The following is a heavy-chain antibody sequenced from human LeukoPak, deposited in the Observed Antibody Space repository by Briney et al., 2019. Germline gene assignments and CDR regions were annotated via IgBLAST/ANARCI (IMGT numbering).Heavy chain of an antibody. CDR2: ISGSGGST. Sequence: GGSLRLSCAASGFTFSSYAMSWVRQAPGKGLEWVSAISGSGGSTYYADSVKGRFTISRDNSKNTLYLQLNSLRAEDTAVYYCAKGILPYDYVWGSYPQEEDYFDYWGQGTLVTVSS. D-gene: IGHD3-16*02. CDR1: GFTFSSYA. CDR3: AKGILPYDYVWGSYPQEEDYFDY. J-gene: IGHJ4*02. V-gene: IGHV3-23*01.